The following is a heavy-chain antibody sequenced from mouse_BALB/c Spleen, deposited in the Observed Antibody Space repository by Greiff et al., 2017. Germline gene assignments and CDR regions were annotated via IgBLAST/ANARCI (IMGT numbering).Heavy chain of an antibody. Sequence: EVKLMESGGGLVKPGGSLKLSCAASGFAFSSYDMSWVRQTPEKRLEWVAYISSGGGSTYYPDTVKGRFTISRDNAKNTLYLQMSSLKSEDTAMYYCARQYYYGSSYEFAYWGQGTLVTVSA. CDR1: GFAFSSYD. J-gene: IGHJ3*01. CDR3: ARQYYYGSSYEFAY. V-gene: IGHV5-12-1*01. D-gene: IGHD1-1*01. CDR2: ISSGGGST.